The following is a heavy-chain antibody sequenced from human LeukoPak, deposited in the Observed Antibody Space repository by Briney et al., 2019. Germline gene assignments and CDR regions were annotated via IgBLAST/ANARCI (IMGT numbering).Heavy chain of an antibody. J-gene: IGHJ5*02. V-gene: IGHV4-30-4*01. Sequence: SQTPSLTCTVSGGSISSGDYYWSWIRQPPGKGLEWIGYIYYSGSTYYNPSLKSRVTISVDTSKNQFSLKLSSVTAADTAVYYCARDPGHYYAPNWFDPWGQGTLVTVSS. D-gene: IGHD3-10*01. CDR1: GGSISSGDYY. CDR3: ARDPGHYYAPNWFDP. CDR2: IYYSGST.